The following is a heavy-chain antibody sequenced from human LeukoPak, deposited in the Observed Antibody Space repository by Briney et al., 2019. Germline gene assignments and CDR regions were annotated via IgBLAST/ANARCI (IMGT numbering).Heavy chain of an antibody. CDR3: ALLVTAKPNYFDY. CDR1: GYTFTSYG. V-gene: IGHV1-18*01. Sequence: ASVKVSCKASGYTFTSYGISWVRQAPGQGLEWMGWISAYNANTNYAQKLQGRVTMTTDTSTSTAYVELRSLRSEDTAVYYCALLVTAKPNYFDYWGQGTLVTVSS. D-gene: IGHD2-21*02. J-gene: IGHJ4*02. CDR2: ISAYNANT.